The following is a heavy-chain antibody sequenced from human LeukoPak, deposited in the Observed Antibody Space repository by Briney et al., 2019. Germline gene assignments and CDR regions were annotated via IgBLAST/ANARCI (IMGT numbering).Heavy chain of an antibody. V-gene: IGHV3-23*01. J-gene: IGHJ3*02. CDR3: AGGNRRMVDVFDI. D-gene: IGHD4-23*01. Sequence: GGSLRLSCAASGFTFSSYAMSWVRQAPGKGLEWVSAISGSGGSTYYADSVKGRFTISRDNSKNTLYLQMNSLRAEDTAVYYCAGGNRRMVDVFDIWGQGTMVTVSS. CDR2: ISGSGGST. CDR1: GFTFSSYA.